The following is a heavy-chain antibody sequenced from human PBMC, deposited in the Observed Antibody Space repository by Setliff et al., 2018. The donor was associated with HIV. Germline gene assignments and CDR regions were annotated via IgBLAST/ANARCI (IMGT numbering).Heavy chain of an antibody. J-gene: IGHJ3*02. CDR2: IYYSGST. V-gene: IGHV4-31*03. D-gene: IGHD3-22*01. CDR1: GDSITSGGYF. Sequence: PSETLSLTCTVSGDSITSGGYFWTWIRQHPGKGLEWIGHIYYSGSTYYNPSLKSRVTISVDTSKNQFSLKLSSVKGRFTISRDNAKNSLYLEMNSLRAEDTAVYYCARAPYHHDGSGFKPWAYAFDIWGQGTMVTVSS. CDR3: NAKNSLYLEMNSLRAEDTAVYYCARAPYHHDGSGFKPWAYAFDI.